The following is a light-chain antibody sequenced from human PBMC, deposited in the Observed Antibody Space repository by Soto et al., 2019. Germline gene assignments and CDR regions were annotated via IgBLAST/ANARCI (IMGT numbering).Light chain of an antibody. V-gene: IGLV2-11*01. CDR2: DVS. CDR1: SSDVGGYNY. Sequence: QSVLTQPRSVSGSPGQSVTISCTGTSSDVGGYNYVSWYQQHPGKAPKLMIYDVSKRPSGVPDRFSGSKSGNTASLTISGLQAEDEADYYCCSYAGSYTYVVFSGGTKLTVL. CDR3: CSYAGSYTYVV. J-gene: IGLJ2*01.